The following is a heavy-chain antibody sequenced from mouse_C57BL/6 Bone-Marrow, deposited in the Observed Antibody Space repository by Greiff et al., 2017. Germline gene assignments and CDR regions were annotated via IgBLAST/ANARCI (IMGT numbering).Heavy chain of an antibody. CDR3: ASSYYGYEDFGY. CDR2: INPYNGDT. CDR1: GYSFTGYF. D-gene: IGHD2-9*01. J-gene: IGHJ2*01. Sequence: VQLQQSGPELVKPGDSVKISCKASGYSFTGYFMNWVMQSHGKSLEWIGRINPYNGDTFYNQKFKGKATLTVDKSSSTAHMELRSLTSEDSAVYYCASSYYGYEDFGYWGQGTTLPVSS. V-gene: IGHV1-20*01.